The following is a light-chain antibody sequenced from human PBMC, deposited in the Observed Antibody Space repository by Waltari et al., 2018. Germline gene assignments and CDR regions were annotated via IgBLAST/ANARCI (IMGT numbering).Light chain of an antibody. CDR2: GAS. J-gene: IGKJ1*01. CDR3: QQYNEWPRT. Sequence: EVVLTQSPATLSVSPGKRATPACRPIQRVDYFLALYQQKDGQVPRPLVYGASPRATGIPTRFSGSGSGTEFTLSISSLQSEDFGIYYCQQYNEWPRTFGQGTRVEI. CDR1: QRVDYF. V-gene: IGKV3-15*01.